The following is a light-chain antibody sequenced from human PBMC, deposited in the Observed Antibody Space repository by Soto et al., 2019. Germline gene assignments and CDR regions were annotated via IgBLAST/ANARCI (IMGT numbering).Light chain of an antibody. V-gene: IGKV1-39*01. J-gene: IGKJ2*01. CDR2: AAD. CDR3: QQGYSTPYT. Sequence: DVQMTQSPSTLSASVGDRVTITCRASQSINNLLAWYQQKPGKAPKFLMYAADTLQSGVPSRFSGSGSGTDFTLTISSLQPEDFATYYCQQGYSTPYTFGQGTKVDIK. CDR1: QSINNL.